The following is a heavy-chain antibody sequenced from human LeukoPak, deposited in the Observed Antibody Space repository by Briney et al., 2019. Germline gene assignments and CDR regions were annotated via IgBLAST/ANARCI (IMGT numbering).Heavy chain of an antibody. CDR3: AKEDYYD. CDR2: ITGNSGST. CDR1: GFTFSSYA. V-gene: IGHV3-23*01. D-gene: IGHD1-26*01. J-gene: IGHJ4*02. Sequence: PGGSLRLSCAASGFTFSSYAMSWVRQAPGKGLEWVSTITGNSGSTFYADSVKGRFTISRDNSKNTLYLQMNSLTAGDTALYYCAKEDYYDWGQGTLVTVSS.